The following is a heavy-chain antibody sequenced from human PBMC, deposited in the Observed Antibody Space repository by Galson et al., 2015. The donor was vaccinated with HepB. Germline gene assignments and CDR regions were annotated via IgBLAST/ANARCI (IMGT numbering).Heavy chain of an antibody. CDR2: ISGSGGST. V-gene: IGHV3-23*01. CDR1: GFTFSSYA. J-gene: IGHJ4*02. CDR3: AKDRGIAAAGRVFFDY. D-gene: IGHD6-13*01. Sequence: SLRLSCAASGFTFSSYAMSWVRQAPGKGLEWVSAISGSGGSTYYADSVKGRFTISRDNSKNTLYLQMNSLRAEDTAVYYCAKDRGIAAAGRVFFDYWGQGTLVTVS.